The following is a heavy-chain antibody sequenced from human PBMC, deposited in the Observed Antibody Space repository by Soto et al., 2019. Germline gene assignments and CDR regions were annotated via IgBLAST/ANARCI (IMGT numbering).Heavy chain of an antibody. CDR2: IYYSGST. J-gene: IGHJ6*03. CDR1: GGSISSSSYY. D-gene: IGHD2-15*01. CDR3: ARLVVVAATPGDYYYYYYMDV. V-gene: IGHV4-39*01. Sequence: QLQLQESGPGLVKPSETLSLTCTVSGGSISSSSYYWGWIRQPPGKGLEWIGSIYYSGSTYYNPSLKSRVTISVDTSKNQFSLKLSSVTAADTAVYYCARLVVVAATPGDYYYYYYMDVWGKGTTVTVSS.